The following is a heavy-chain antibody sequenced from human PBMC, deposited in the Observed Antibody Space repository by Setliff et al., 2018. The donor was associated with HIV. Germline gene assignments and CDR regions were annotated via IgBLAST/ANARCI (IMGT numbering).Heavy chain of an antibody. CDR2: IYSGGST. Sequence: GESLKISCAASGFTVSSNYMSWVRQAPGEGLEWVSVIYSGGSTYYADSVKVRFAISRDNSKNTLYLQMNSLRAEDTAVYYCAAVEMATMYAFDIWGPGTMVTVSS. CDR3: AAVEMATMYAFDI. J-gene: IGHJ3*02. V-gene: IGHV3-53*01. CDR1: GFTVSSNY. D-gene: IGHD5-12*01.